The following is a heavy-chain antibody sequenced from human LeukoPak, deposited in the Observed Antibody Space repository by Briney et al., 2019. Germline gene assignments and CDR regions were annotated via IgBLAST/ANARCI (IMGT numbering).Heavy chain of an antibody. V-gene: IGHV1-18*01. CDR3: ARDRGGKLDIVVVPAAIVAFDI. CDR1: GYTFTSYG. CDR2: ISAYNGNT. J-gene: IGHJ3*02. Sequence: GASVKVSCKASGYTFTSYGISWVRQAPGQGLEWMGWISAYNGNTNYAQKLLGRVTMTTDTSTSTAYMELRSLRSDDTAVYYCARDRGGKLDIVVVPAAIVAFDIWGQGTMVTVSS. D-gene: IGHD2-2*02.